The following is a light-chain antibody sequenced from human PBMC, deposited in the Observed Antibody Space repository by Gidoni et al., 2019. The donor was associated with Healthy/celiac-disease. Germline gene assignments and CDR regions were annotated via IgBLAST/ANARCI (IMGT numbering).Light chain of an antibody. CDR2: WAS. Sequence: DIVMTQSPDSLAVSLGERATINCKSSQSVLYSSNNKNYLAWYKQKPGQPPKLLIYWASTRESGVPDRFSGSGSGTDFTLTSSSLQAEDVAVYYCQQYYSTPPITFGPGTKVDIK. J-gene: IGKJ3*01. CDR1: QSVLYSSNNKNY. V-gene: IGKV4-1*01. CDR3: QQYYSTPPIT.